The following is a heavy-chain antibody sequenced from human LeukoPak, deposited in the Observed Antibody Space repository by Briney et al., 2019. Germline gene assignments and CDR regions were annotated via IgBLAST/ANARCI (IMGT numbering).Heavy chain of an antibody. Sequence: GRSLRLSCAASGFTLSTYAMHWVRQAPGKGLEWVAVISYDGSNKYYADSVKGRFTISRDNSKNTLSLQMNSLRAEDTAVYYCARDHYGFWTGFFYWGQGTLVTVSS. V-gene: IGHV3-30*04. J-gene: IGHJ4*02. CDR2: ISYDGSNK. CDR3: ARDHYGFWTGFFY. CDR1: GFTLSTYA. D-gene: IGHD3-3*01.